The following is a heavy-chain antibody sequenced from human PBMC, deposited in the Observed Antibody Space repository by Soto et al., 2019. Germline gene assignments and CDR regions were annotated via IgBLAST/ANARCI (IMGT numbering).Heavy chain of an antibody. CDR1: GFTFSSYS. Sequence: GGSLRLSCAASGFTFSSYSMNWVRQAPGKGLEWVSYIISRGTTIYYADSVKGRFTISRDNAKNSLYLQMNSLRDEDTAVYYCARDSSWQFDYWGQGTLVTVSS. CDR2: IISRGTTI. CDR3: ARDSSWQFDY. V-gene: IGHV3-48*02. J-gene: IGHJ4*02. D-gene: IGHD6-13*01.